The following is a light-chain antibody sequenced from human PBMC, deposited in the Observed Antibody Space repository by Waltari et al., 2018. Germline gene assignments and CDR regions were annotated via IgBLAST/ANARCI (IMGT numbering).Light chain of an antibody. CDR1: QGISTY. J-gene: IGKJ4*01. CDR3: QQIKSYPIT. V-gene: IGKV1-9*01. CDR2: AAA. Sequence: DIQLTQSPSFLSSSVGDRVTISCRASQGISTYFAWFKQKPGKAPRRLIYAAAILRGGVPSRFSGSGSGTDFTLTISSLQPEDFGTYYCQQIKSYPITFGGGTKVEVK.